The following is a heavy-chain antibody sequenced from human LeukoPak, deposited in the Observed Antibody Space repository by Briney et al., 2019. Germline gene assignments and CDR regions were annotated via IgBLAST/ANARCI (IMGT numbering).Heavy chain of an antibody. D-gene: IGHD2/OR15-2a*01. CDR3: VSFYETY. V-gene: IGHV3-74*01. J-gene: IGHJ4*02. CDR2: INSDGSWT. CDR1: GNYW. Sequence: GGSLRLSCAASGNYWMHWVRQAPGKGLVWVSHINSDGSWTSYADSVKGRFTISKDNAKNTVCLQMNSLRAEDTAVYYCVSFYETYWGRGPLVTVSS.